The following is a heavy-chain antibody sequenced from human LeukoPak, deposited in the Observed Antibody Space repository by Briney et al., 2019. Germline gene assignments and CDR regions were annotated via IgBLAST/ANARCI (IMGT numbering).Heavy chain of an antibody. Sequence: SETLSLTCTVSGGSISSGSYYWSWMRQPAGKGLEWIGRIYTSGSTNYNPSLKSRVTISVDTSKNQFSLKLSSVTAADTAVYYCASSRPYYYDSSGYYLWGQGTLVTVSS. V-gene: IGHV4-61*02. J-gene: IGHJ4*02. CDR3: ASSRPYYYDSSGYYL. CDR2: IYTSGST. D-gene: IGHD3-22*01. CDR1: GGSISSGSYY.